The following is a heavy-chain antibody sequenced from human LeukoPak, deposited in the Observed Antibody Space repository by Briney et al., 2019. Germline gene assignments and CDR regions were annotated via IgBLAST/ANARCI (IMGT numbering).Heavy chain of an antibody. V-gene: IGHV4-39*07. CDR3: ARALGYCSSTSCYTNYFDY. CDR2: INHSGST. D-gene: IGHD2-2*02. J-gene: IGHJ4*02. Sequence: SETLSLTCTVSGGSISSSSYYWGWIRQPPGKGLEWIGEINHSGSTNYNPSLKSRVTISVDTSKNQFSLKLSSVIAADTAVYYCARALGYCSSTSCYTNYFDYWGQGTLVTVSS. CDR1: GGSISSSSYY.